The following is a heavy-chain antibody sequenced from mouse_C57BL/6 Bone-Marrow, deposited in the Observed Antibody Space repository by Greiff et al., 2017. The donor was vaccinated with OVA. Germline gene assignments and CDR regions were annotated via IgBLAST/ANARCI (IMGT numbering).Heavy chain of an antibody. CDR3: ARSFDYDVRAMDY. D-gene: IGHD2-4*01. CDR2: ISYSGST. Sequence: EVKLVESGPGLAKPSQTLSLTCSVTGYSITSDYWNWIRKFPGNKLEYMGYISYSGSTYYNPSLKSRISITRDTSKNQYYLQLNSVTTEDTATYYCARSFDYDVRAMDYWGQGTSVTVSS. CDR1: GYSITSDY. V-gene: IGHV3-8*01. J-gene: IGHJ4*01.